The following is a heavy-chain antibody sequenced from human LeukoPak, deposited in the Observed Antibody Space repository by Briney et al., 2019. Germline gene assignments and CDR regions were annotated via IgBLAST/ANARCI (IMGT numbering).Heavy chain of an antibody. CDR3: ARDRTPSGYENNWFAA. CDR2: INPNSGGT. Sequence: ASVTVSCKASGYTFTGYYMHWVRQAPGQGLEWMGWINPNSGGTNYAQKFQGRVTMTRDTSVSTAYMELSRLRSDDTAVYYCARDRTPSGYENNWFAACGQATLVTVSS. J-gene: IGHJ5*02. V-gene: IGHV1-2*02. D-gene: IGHD5-12*01. CDR1: GYTFTGYY.